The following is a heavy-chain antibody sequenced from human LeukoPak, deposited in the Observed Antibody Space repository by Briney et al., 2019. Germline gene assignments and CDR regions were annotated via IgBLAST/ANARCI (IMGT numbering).Heavy chain of an antibody. CDR2: IYYSGST. J-gene: IGHJ4*02. D-gene: IGHD3-3*01. CDR1: GGSISSYY. CDR3: ARHPGRYDFWSGYYTPFDY. V-gene: IGHV4-59*08. Sequence: SETLSLTCTVSGGSISSYYWSWIRQPPGKGLEWIGYIYYSGSTNYSPSLKSRVTISVDTSKNPFSLKLSSVTAADTAVYYCARHPGRYDFWSGYYTPFDYWGQGTLVTVSS.